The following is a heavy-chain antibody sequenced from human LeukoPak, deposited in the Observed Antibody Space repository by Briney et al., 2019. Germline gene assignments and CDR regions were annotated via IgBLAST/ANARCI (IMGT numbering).Heavy chain of an antibody. CDR3: AGGHLNDKYWGGYPILDF. Sequence: SETLTLSCTASGDSISRYYRNWSRQSPGKGLEWIGYVFYSGSTTYNPSLNSRVTISTDTSKMHISLMLTSVTAAATAVYYCAGGHLNDKYWGGYPILDFWGQGTLVTVSS. D-gene: IGHD2-21*01. J-gene: IGHJ4*02. CDR1: GDSISRYY. V-gene: IGHV4-59*01. CDR2: VFYSGST.